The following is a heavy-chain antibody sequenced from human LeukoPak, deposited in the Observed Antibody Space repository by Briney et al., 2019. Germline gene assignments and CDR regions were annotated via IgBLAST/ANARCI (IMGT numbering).Heavy chain of an antibody. D-gene: IGHD3-3*01. CDR3: TTEVRYYDFWSGYYSNWFDP. J-gene: IGHJ5*02. V-gene: IGHV3-15*07. CDR2: IKTKTDGGTT. CDR1: GFTFSKAW. Sequence: PGGSLRLSCAASGFTFSKAWMNWVRQAPGKGLEWVGRIKTKTDGGTTDYAAPVKGRFTISRDDSKNTLYLQMNSLKTEDTAVYYCTTEVRYYDFWSGYYSNWFDPWGQGTLVTVSS.